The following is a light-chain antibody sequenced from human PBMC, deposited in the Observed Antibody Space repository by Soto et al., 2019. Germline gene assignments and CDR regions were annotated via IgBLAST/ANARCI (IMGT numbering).Light chain of an antibody. J-gene: IGKJ4*01. CDR3: QQYDSWPPFT. CDR2: AAS. CDR1: LSVSGK. V-gene: IGKV3-15*01. Sequence: EILMTQSPATLSLSPGERATLSCRVSLSVSGKLAWYPQRCCQAPRLLIYAASSRATGIPARFSGSASGTESTLSISSLQSEDFAIYYWQQYDSWPPFTFGGGTKVEIK.